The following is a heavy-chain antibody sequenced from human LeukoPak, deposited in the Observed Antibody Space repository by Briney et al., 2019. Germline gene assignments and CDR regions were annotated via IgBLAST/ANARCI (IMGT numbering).Heavy chain of an antibody. CDR2: IYYSGST. CDR3: ASSLYSSLIDY. Sequence: SETLSLTCTVSGGSIGSYYWSWLRQPPGKGLEWIGYIYYSGSTNYNPSLKSRVTISVDTSKNQFSLTLSSVTAADTAVYYCASSLYSSLIDYWGQGTLVTVSS. V-gene: IGHV4-59*01. D-gene: IGHD6-6*01. J-gene: IGHJ4*02. CDR1: GGSIGSYY.